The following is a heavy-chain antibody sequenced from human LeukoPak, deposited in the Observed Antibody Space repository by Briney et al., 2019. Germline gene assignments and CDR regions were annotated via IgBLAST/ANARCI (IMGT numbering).Heavy chain of an antibody. CDR2: ICPDGPVT. CDR1: GFTFSIYR. CDR3: VRDFRSADY. J-gene: IGHJ4*02. V-gene: IGHV3-74*01. Sequence: GGSLRLSCAASGFTFSIYRMHWVRQAPGKGPMWVSRICPDGPVTNYADSVKARFSISRDNARNTVYLQMNSLRAEDTAIYYCVRDFRSADYWGQGTLVTVSS.